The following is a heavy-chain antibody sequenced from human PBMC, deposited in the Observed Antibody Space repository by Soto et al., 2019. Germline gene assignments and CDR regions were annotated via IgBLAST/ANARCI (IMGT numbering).Heavy chain of an antibody. D-gene: IGHD6-13*01. CDR3: ARDREGSSSWSLWLDP. CDR2: IIPIFGTA. Sequence: ASVKVSCKASGGTFSSYAISWVRQAPGQGLEWMGGIIPIFGTANYAQKFQGRVTITADESTRTAYMELSSLRSEDTAVYYCARDREGSSSWSLWLDPWGQGTMVTVYS. V-gene: IGHV1-69*13. CDR1: GGTFSSYA. J-gene: IGHJ5*02.